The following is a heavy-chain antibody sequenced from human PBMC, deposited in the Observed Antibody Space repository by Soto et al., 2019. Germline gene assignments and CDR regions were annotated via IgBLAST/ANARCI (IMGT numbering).Heavy chain of an antibody. J-gene: IGHJ3*02. CDR1: GGSISSSSYY. Sequence: SETLSLTCTVSGGSISSSSYYWGWIRQPPGKGLEWIGSIYYSGSTYYNPSLKSRVTISVDTSKNQFSLKLGSVTAADTAVYYCARAVYDFWSGYLKSDAFDIWGQGTMVTVSS. V-gene: IGHV4-39*01. CDR2: IYYSGST. CDR3: ARAVYDFWSGYLKSDAFDI. D-gene: IGHD3-3*01.